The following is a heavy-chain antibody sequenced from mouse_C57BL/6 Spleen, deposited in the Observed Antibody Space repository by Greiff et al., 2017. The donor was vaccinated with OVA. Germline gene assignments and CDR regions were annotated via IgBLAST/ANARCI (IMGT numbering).Heavy chain of an antibody. D-gene: IGHD2-2*01. J-gene: IGHJ1*03. Sequence: QVQLQQSGPGLVQPSQSLSITCTVSGFSLTSYGVHWVRQSPGKGLEWLGVIWSGGSTDYNAAFISRLSISKDNSKSQVFFKMNSLQADDTAIYYCASTTVTWYFDVWGTGTTVTVSS. CDR2: IWSGGST. CDR1: GFSLTSYG. V-gene: IGHV2-2*01. CDR3: ASTTVTWYFDV.